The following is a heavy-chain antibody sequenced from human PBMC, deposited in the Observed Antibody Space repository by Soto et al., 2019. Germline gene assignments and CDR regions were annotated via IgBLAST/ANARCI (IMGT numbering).Heavy chain of an antibody. D-gene: IGHD6-13*01. J-gene: IGHJ6*02. CDR3: ARDRWDIAAAGRAYYYGMDV. Sequence: QVQLVQSGAEVKKPGSSVKVSCKASGGTFSSYAISWVRQAPGQGLEWMGGIIPIFGTANYAQKFQGRVTITADEAXXTXHXXLSSLRSEDTAVYYCARDRWDIAAAGRAYYYGMDVWGQGTTVTVSS. CDR2: IIPIFGTA. V-gene: IGHV1-69*12. CDR1: GGTFSSYA.